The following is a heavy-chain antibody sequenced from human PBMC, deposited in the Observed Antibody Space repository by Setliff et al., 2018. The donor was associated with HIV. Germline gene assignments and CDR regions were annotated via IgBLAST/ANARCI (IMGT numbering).Heavy chain of an antibody. CDR1: GFTFSDYY. V-gene: IGHV3-11*04. CDR2: ISSSGSTI. Sequence: GGSLRLSCAASGFTFSDYYMSWIRQAPGKGLEWVSYISSSGSTIYYADSVQGRFTISRDNAKNTVYLQMNSLRVDDTAIYYCAREGATTAGFDIWGHGTMVTVSS. J-gene: IGHJ3*02. D-gene: IGHD6-19*01. CDR3: AREGATTAGFDI.